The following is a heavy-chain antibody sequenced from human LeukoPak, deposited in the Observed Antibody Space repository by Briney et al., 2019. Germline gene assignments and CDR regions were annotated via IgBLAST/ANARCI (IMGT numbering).Heavy chain of an antibody. J-gene: IGHJ4*02. CDR1: GGSISSGGYY. D-gene: IGHD5-18*01. V-gene: IGHV4-31*03. CDR3: ARTDTAMVTFDY. Sequence: SETLSLTCTVSGGSISSGGYYWSWIRQHPGKGLEWIGYIYYSGSTYYSPSLKSRVIISVDTSKNQFSLKLSSVTAADTAVYYCARTDTAMVTFDYWGQGTLVTVSS. CDR2: IYYSGST.